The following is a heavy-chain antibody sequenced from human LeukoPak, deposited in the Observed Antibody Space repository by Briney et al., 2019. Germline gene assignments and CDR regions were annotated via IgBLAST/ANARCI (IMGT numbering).Heavy chain of an antibody. CDR3: ARGQLNIVATDYGMDV. D-gene: IGHD5-12*01. CDR2: ISYVGSNK. V-gene: IGHV3-30-3*01. Sequence: GGSLRLSCAASGFTFSSYAMHWVRQAPGKGLEWVAVISYVGSNKYYADSVKGRFTISRDNSKNTLYLQMNSLRAEDTAVYYCARGQLNIVATDYGMDVWGQGTTVTVSS. CDR1: GFTFSSYA. J-gene: IGHJ6*02.